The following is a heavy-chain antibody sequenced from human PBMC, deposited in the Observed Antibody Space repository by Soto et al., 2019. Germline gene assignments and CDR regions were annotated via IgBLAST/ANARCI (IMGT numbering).Heavy chain of an antibody. CDR2: INAGNGNT. Sequence: GASVKVSCKASGYTFTSYAMHWVRQTPGQRLEWMGWINAGNGNTKYSQKFQGRVTITRDTSASTAYMELSSLRSEDTAVYYCAGPKYYYGPPEDHYYYYYMDVWGKGTTVTVS. CDR1: GYTFTSYA. CDR3: AGPKYYYGPPEDHYYYYYMDV. V-gene: IGHV1-3*01. J-gene: IGHJ6*03. D-gene: IGHD3-10*01.